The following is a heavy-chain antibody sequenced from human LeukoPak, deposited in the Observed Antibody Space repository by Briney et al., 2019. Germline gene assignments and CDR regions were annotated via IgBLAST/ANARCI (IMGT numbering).Heavy chain of an antibody. D-gene: IGHD3-3*01. CDR3: ARHRVFGVVTEYYYYYYVDV. J-gene: IGHJ6*03. CDR1: GYSFTSYW. V-gene: IGHV5-51*01. Sequence: GESLKISCKGSGYSFTSYWIGWVRQMPGKGLEWMGIIYPGDSDTRYSPSFQGQVTISADKSISTAYLQWSSLMASDTAMYYCARHRVFGVVTEYYYYYYVDVWGKGTTVTVSS. CDR2: IYPGDSDT.